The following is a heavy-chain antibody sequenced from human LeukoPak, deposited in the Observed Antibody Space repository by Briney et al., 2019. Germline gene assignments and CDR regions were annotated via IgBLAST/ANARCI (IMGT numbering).Heavy chain of an antibody. J-gene: IGHJ4*02. D-gene: IGHD5-24*01. CDR2: ITGSSDFI. Sequence: GGSLRLSCAASGFTFSTYSMIWVRQAPGKGQEWVAGITGSSDFIYYADSVKGRLTISRDNAQNSLYLQMNSLRAEDTAVYYCARGEMATITESIDYWGQGTLVTVSS. V-gene: IGHV3-21*01. CDR1: GFTFSTYS. CDR3: ARGEMATITESIDY.